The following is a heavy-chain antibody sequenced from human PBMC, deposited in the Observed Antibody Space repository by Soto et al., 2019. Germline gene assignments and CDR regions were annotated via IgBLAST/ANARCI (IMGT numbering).Heavy chain of an antibody. V-gene: IGHV3-73*01. J-gene: IGHJ4*02. CDR1: GFTFSGSA. Sequence: EVQLVESGGGLVQPGGSLKLSCAASGFTFSGSAMHWVRQASGKGLEWVGRIRSKANSYATAYAASVKGRFTISRDDSQNTAYLQMNSLKSEDTAVYYCTTIPDCSSTSCYAGFDYWGQGTLVTFSS. CDR3: TTIPDCSSTSCYAGFDY. CDR2: IRSKANSYAT. D-gene: IGHD2-2*01.